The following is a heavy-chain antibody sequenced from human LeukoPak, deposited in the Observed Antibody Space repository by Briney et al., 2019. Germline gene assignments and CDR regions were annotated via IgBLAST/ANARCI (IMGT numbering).Heavy chain of an antibody. Sequence: GGSLRLSRAASGFTFSNYAMSWVRQAPGKGLAGVSVISGSDGSTNFADSVKGRFTSSRDNSKNTLYLQMHSLRVEDTAVYYCAQGRLGYSYGAFDHWGQGTLVTVSS. CDR2: ISGSDGST. CDR3: AQGRLGYSYGAFDH. V-gene: IGHV3-23*01. J-gene: IGHJ4*02. D-gene: IGHD5-18*01. CDR1: GFTFSNYA.